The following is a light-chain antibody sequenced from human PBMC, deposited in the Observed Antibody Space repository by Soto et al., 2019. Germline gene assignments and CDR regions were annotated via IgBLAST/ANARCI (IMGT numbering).Light chain of an antibody. J-gene: IGKJ5*01. CDR1: QSVSSSY. CDR3: EQYGSSPTIT. Sequence: EIVLTQSPGTLSLSPGERATLSCRASQSVSSSYLAWYQQKPGQAPRLLIYGASSRATGIPDRFSGSESGTDFTLTISRLEPEDFAEYYCEQYGSSPTITFGQGTRLEIK. CDR2: GAS. V-gene: IGKV3-20*01.